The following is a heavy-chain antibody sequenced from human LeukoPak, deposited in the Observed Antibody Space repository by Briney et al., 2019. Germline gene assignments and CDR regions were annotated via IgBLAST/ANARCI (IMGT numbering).Heavy chain of an antibody. Sequence: GGSLRLSSAASGFTFSSYAMNWVRQAPGKGLEWVSAISGTGGSAYYTDSVKGRFTISRDNSKSTLYLQMNSLRAEDTAVFYCAKDKDQGMIAPGDAFHIWGQGTMVTVSS. CDR2: ISGTGGSA. CDR3: AKDKDQGMIAPGDAFHI. D-gene: IGHD2-15*01. J-gene: IGHJ3*02. V-gene: IGHV3-23*01. CDR1: GFTFSSYA.